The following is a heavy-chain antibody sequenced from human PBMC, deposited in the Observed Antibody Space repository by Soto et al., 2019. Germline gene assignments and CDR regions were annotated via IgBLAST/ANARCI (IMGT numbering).Heavy chain of an antibody. Sequence: QVQLVQSGSEVQQPGASVKVSCKTSGYTFTTSAMHWVRQAPGQRLEWMGYINAGNGYTKYSQKFQGRDTITRDTSASTVYMEGSSLKSEDTAVYYCAVASWSGGCYMTDSLGQGTLVTVSS. J-gene: IGHJ4*02. CDR2: INAGNGYT. CDR3: AVASWSGGCYMTDS. D-gene: IGHD2-15*01. V-gene: IGHV1-3*01. CDR1: GYTFTTSA.